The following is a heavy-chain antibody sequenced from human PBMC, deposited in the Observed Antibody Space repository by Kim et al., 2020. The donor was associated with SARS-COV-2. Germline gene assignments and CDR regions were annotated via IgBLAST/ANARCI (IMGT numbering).Heavy chain of an antibody. D-gene: IGHD3-22*01. V-gene: IGHV3-30*18. J-gene: IGHJ4*02. Sequence: GGSLRLSCAASGFTFSSYGMHWVRQAPGKGLEWVAVISHDGSNKYYADSAKGRFTISRDNSKNTLYLQMNSLRAEDTAVYYCAKTYYSDSTGYLNFWGQGTLVTVST. CDR3: AKTYYSDSTGYLNF. CDR2: ISHDGSNK. CDR1: GFTFSSYG.